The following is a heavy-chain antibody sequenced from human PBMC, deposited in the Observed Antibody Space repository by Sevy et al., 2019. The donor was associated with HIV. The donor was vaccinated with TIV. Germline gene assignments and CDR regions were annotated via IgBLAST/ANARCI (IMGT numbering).Heavy chain of an antibody. CDR3: VRWDYSTSGNWFDP. CDR2: IRSSGHYI. V-gene: IGHV3-21*01. Sequence: GGSLRLSCGASGFTFSRYSMNWVRQAPGKGLEWVSYIRSSGHYIQYADGGRGRFTNSRDNARDYLDLQMNSLRAEDTAVYFCVRWDYSTSGNWFDPWGQGTLVTVSS. D-gene: IGHD6-13*01. J-gene: IGHJ5*02. CDR1: GFTFSRYS.